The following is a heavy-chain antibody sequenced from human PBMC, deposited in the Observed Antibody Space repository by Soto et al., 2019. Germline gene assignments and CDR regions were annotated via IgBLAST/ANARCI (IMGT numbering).Heavy chain of an antibody. D-gene: IGHD6-6*01. CDR2: ISWDGGST. J-gene: IGHJ6*04. CDR1: GFTFDDYT. CDR3: AKDYVPPKGARPGYSYYGMDV. V-gene: IGHV3-43*01. Sequence: PGGSLRLSCAASGFTFDDYTMHWVRQAPGKGLEWVSLISWDGGSTYYADSVKGRFTISRDNSKNSLYLQMNSLRTEDTALYYCAKDYVPPKGARPGYSYYGMDVWGEGSTVTVVS.